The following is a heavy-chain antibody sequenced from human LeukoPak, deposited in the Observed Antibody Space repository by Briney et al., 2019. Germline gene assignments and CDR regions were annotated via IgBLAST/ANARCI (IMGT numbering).Heavy chain of an antibody. Sequence: ASVKVSCKASGYTFTSYAMHWVRQAPGQRLEWMGWINAGNGNTKYSQEFQGRVTITMDTSASTAYMELSSLRSEDTAAYYCARAHRGYSGYDFLSHYYYYMDVWGKGTTVTVSS. CDR3: ARAHRGYSGYDFLSHYYYYMDV. V-gene: IGHV1-3*03. J-gene: IGHJ6*03. CDR1: GYTFTSYA. CDR2: INAGNGNT. D-gene: IGHD5-12*01.